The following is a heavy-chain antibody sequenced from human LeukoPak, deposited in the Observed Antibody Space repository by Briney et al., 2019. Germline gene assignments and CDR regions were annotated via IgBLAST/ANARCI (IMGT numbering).Heavy chain of an antibody. D-gene: IGHD5-12*01. Sequence: PSETLSLTCTVSGGSISSYYRSWVRPPAGKGLKWIGRIYTSGSTNYNHYLKSRVTISVDKSKDQYDLKLRSVTAADTDVYYCSRGLGNYGYWGQGPVVTVS. J-gene: IGHJ4*02. CDR3: SRGLGNYGY. CDR1: GGSISSYY. CDR2: IYTSGST. V-gene: IGHV4-4*07.